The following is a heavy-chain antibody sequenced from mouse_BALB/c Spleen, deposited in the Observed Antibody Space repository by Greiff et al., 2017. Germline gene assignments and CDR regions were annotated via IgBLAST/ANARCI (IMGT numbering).Heavy chain of an antibody. CDR1: GFTFSDYG. V-gene: IGHV5-15*02. CDR2: ISNLAYSI. CDR3: AREAYYYGSSYDY. Sequence: DVMLVESGGGLVQPGGSRKLSCAASGFTFSDYGMAWVRQAPGKGPEWVAFISNLAYSIYYADTVTGRFTISRENAKNTLYLEMSSLRSEDTAMYYCAREAYYYGSSYDYWGQGTTLTVSS. J-gene: IGHJ2*01. D-gene: IGHD1-1*01.